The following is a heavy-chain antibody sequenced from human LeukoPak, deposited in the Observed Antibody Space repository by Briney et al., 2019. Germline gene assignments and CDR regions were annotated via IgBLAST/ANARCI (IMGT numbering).Heavy chain of an antibody. CDR1: GGSFSGYY. J-gene: IGHJ4*02. Sequence: PSETLSLTCAVYGGSFSGYYWSWIRQPPGKGLEWIGEINHSGSTNYNPSLKSRVTISVDTSKNQFSLKLSSVTAADTAVHYCARRRYDYVWGSYQNKRWFDYWGQGTLVTVSS. V-gene: IGHV4-34*01. D-gene: IGHD3-16*02. CDR3: ARRRYDYVWGSYQNKRWFDY. CDR2: INHSGST.